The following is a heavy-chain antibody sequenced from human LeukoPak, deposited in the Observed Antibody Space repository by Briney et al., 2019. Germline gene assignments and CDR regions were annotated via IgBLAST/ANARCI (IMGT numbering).Heavy chain of an antibody. J-gene: IGHJ4*02. CDR3: ARDLHSSGWFDY. CDR2: ISSSSSYI. V-gene: IGHV3-21*01. Sequence: PGGSLRLSCAASGFTFSSYSMNWVRQAPGKGLEWVSSISSSSSYIYYADSVKGRFTISRDNAKNSLYLQMNSLRAEDTGVYYCARDLHSSGWFDYWGQGTLVTVSS. D-gene: IGHD6-19*01. CDR1: GFTFSSYS.